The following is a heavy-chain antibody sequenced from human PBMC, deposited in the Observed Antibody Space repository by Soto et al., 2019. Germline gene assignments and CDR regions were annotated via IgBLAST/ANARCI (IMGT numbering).Heavy chain of an antibody. CDR3: AKDYTVAADPSSVILFDY. CDR1: GYTFNHDA. CDR2: IIANGGT. Sequence: EVQVLESGGGLVQRGGSLRLSCAACGYTFNHDAMSWVRQAPGKGLEWVSIIIANGGTFYADSVKGRFTISRDNSKNTVYLQMSSLRVEDTAIYYCAKDYTVAADPSSVILFDYWGQAALVTVSS. D-gene: IGHD2-15*01. V-gene: IGHV3-23*01. J-gene: IGHJ4*02.